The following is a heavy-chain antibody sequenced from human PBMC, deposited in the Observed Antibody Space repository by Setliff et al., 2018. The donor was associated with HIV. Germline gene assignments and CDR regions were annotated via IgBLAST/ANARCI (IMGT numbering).Heavy chain of an antibody. V-gene: IGHV1-18*01. Sequence: GASVKVSCKASGYPFTSYGICWVRQAPGHGLEWMGYISSYNGDAYYAEKFQGRVTMTTDTSTTAVSMELTNLGSDDTAVYFCARMQAYYNFWRSTYYFDYWGQGTPVTVSS. D-gene: IGHD3-3*01. CDR2: ISSYNGDA. J-gene: IGHJ4*02. CDR1: GYPFTSYG. CDR3: ARMQAYYNFWRSTYYFDY.